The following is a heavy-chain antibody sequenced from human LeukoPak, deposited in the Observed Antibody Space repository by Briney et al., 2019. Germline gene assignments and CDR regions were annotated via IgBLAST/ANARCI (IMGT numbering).Heavy chain of an antibody. D-gene: IGHD4-17*01. V-gene: IGHV1-2*02. Sequence: ASVKVSCKPSGYTSTGYYIHWVRQAPGQGLEWMGWINPGTGDAKYSQRFQGRVTITWDTSINTAYMEMTSLTSDDTAVFFCARDGEGLREANDDFWGQGTLVIVSS. CDR2: INPGTGDA. J-gene: IGHJ4*02. CDR3: ARDGEGLREANDDF. CDR1: GYTSTGYY.